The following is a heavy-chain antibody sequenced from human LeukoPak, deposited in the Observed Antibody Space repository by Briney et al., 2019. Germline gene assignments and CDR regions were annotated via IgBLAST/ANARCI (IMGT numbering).Heavy chain of an antibody. J-gene: IGHJ3*02. V-gene: IGHV5-51*01. D-gene: IGHD6-19*01. CDR1: GYSFTSYW. Sequence: GESLRISCKGSGYSFTSYWIGWVRQMPGKGLEWMGTIYPGDSDTRYSPSFQGQVTISADKSISTAYLQWSSLKASDTAMYYCARPIAVAGAGAFDIWGQGTMVTVSS. CDR3: ARPIAVAGAGAFDI. CDR2: IYPGDSDT.